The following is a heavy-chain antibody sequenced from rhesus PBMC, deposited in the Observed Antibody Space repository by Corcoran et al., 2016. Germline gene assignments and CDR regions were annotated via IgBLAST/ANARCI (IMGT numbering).Heavy chain of an antibody. V-gene: IGHV4S10*01. CDR1: RRSISDSYR. Sequence: QVQLQESGPGVVKPSETLSLTCAVSRRSISDSYRWSWIRQPPGKGLEWNGYIYGSSTSTTYHPSRTCRVNFSKDSSKDPFSLKRSSVTAADTAVYYCARRGTGGGLEQRLCFDYWGQGVLVTVSS. J-gene: IGHJ4*01. CDR3: ARRGTGGGLEQRLCFDY. CDR2: IYGSSTST. D-gene: IGHD1-20*01.